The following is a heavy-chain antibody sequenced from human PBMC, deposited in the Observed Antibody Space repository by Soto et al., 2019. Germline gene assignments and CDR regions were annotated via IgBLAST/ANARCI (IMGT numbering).Heavy chain of an antibody. V-gene: IGHV3-30*18. J-gene: IGHJ4*02. D-gene: IGHD7-27*01. Sequence: QVQLVESGGGVVQPGRSLRLSCAASGFTFSSYGMNWVRQAPGKGLEWVAVISYDENNKYYADSVKGRFTISRDNSKNTLYLQMTSLRAEDTAVYYCAKVLTGDLDYWGQGTLVTVSS. CDR1: GFTFSSYG. CDR2: ISYDENNK. CDR3: AKVLTGDLDY.